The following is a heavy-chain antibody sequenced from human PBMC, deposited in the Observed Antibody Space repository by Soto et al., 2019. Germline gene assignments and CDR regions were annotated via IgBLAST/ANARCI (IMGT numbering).Heavy chain of an antibody. V-gene: IGHV4-59*01. CDR2: IYYSGST. J-gene: IGHJ4*02. D-gene: IGHD3-3*01. CDR3: ASSSYDFWSGYYTYYFDY. Sequence: SETLSLTCTVSGGSISSYYWSWIRQPPGKGLEWIGYIYYSGSTNYNPSLKSRVTISVDTSKNQFSLKLSSVTAADTAVYYCASSSYDFWSGYYTYYFDYWGQGTLVTVSS. CDR1: GGSISSYY.